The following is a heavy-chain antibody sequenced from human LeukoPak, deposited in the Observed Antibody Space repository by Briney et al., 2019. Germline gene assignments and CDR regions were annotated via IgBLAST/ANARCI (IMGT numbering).Heavy chain of an antibody. CDR2: IYYSGST. D-gene: IGHD2-2*01. CDR1: GGSISSYY. CDR3: AREIVVVPAPIDY. Sequence: SETLSLTCTVSGGSISSYYWSWIRQPPGKGLEWIGYIYYSGSTNYNPSLKSRVTISVDTSKNQFSLKLSSVTAADTAVYYCAREIVVVPAPIDYWGQGTLVTVSS. V-gene: IGHV4-59*01. J-gene: IGHJ4*02.